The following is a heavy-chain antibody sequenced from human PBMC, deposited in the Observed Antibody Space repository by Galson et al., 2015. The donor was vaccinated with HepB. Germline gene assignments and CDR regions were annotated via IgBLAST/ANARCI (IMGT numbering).Heavy chain of an antibody. CDR3: ARDLSTSRRAYDI. Sequence: SLRLSCAASGFTLSTYNMNWVRQAPGKGLEWVSFIATGNTHMKYAESVKGRFTISRDDAKSSLYLQMSSLRAEDTAIYYCARDLSTSRRAYDIWGQGTLATVSS. CDR1: GFTLSTYN. D-gene: IGHD2-2*01. J-gene: IGHJ3*02. V-gene: IGHV3-21*01. CDR2: IATGNTHM.